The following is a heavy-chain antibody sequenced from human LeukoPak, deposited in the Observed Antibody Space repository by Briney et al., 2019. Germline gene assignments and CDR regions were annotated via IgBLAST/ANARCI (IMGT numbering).Heavy chain of an antibody. CDR2: IIPIFGTA. J-gene: IGHJ4*02. Sequence: GASVKVSCKASGGTFSSYAISWVRQAPGQGLEWMGGIIPIFGTANYAQKFQGRVTITADKSTSTAYMELSSLRSEDTAVYYCARAHAAMALISHFDYWGQGTLVTVSS. V-gene: IGHV1-69*06. D-gene: IGHD5-18*01. CDR1: GGTFSSYA. CDR3: ARAHAAMALISHFDY.